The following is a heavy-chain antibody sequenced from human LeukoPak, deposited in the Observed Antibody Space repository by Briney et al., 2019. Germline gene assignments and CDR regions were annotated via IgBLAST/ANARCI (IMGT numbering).Heavy chain of an antibody. CDR1: GYTFTSYG. CDR2: ISAYNGNT. V-gene: IGHV1-18*01. Sequence: GASVKVSCKXSGYTFTSYGISWVRQAPGQGLEGMGWISAYNGNTNYAQKLQGRVTMTTDTSTSTAYMELRSLRSDDTAVYYCGRAEVGATAVDYWGQGTLVTVSS. J-gene: IGHJ4*02. D-gene: IGHD1-26*01. CDR3: GRAEVGATAVDY.